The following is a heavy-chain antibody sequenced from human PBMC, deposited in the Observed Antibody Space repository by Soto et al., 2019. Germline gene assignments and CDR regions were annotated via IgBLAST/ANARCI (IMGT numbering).Heavy chain of an antibody. J-gene: IGHJ4*02. Sequence: ASVKVSCKASGYTFTGYYMHWVRQAPGQGLEWMGWINPNSGGTNYAQKFRGRVTMTRDTSISTAYMELSRLRSDDTAVYYCARDPSDAAASFLGRNDHWGQGTLVTVSS. CDR2: INPNSGGT. D-gene: IGHD3-3*02. CDR1: GYTFTGYY. CDR3: ARDPSDAAASFLGRNDH. V-gene: IGHV1-2*02.